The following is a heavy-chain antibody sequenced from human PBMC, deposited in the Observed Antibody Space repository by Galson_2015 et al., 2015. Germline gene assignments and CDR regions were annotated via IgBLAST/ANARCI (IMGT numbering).Heavy chain of an antibody. J-gene: IGHJ3*01. CDR2: ITSDFNT. Sequence: PLRLSCAASGFILNPYTMGWVRQAPGKGLEWVSAITSDFNTYYGDSVKGRFTISRDNSEKTVSLQMTSLTADDAAVYYCGRRVEGAFEVWGQGTMVTVSP. V-gene: IGHV3-23*01. CDR3: GRRVEGAFEV. CDR1: GFILNPYT.